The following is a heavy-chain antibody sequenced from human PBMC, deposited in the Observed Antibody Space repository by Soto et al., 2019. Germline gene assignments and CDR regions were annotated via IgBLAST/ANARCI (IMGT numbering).Heavy chain of an antibody. CDR2: IYRTGST. V-gene: IGHV4-4*02. Sequence: SETLSLTCAVSGGSFTSNNWWTWVRQPPGQGLEWIGEIYRTGSTNYNPSLKSRVTISLDKSENQFSLKVTSLTAADTAVYYCASWDRLGSGWYSVYWGQGTLVTVSS. J-gene: IGHJ4*02. CDR3: ASWDRLGSGWYSVY. D-gene: IGHD1-26*01. CDR1: GGSFTSNNW.